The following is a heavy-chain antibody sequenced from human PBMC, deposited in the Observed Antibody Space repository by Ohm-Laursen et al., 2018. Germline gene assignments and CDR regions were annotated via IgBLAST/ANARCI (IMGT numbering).Heavy chain of an antibody. Sequence: SETLSLTCTVSGHSISSYYWSWIRQSAGRGLEWIGRLYASGTASYNPSLKSRVTMSVVKSKSRISLGLSFVTAADTAVYYCARVSRMSVYYFDSWGQGALVTVSS. D-gene: IGHD2/OR15-2a*01. CDR2: LYASGTA. V-gene: IGHV4-4*07. CDR1: GHSISSYY. J-gene: IGHJ4*02. CDR3: ARVSRMSVYYFDS.